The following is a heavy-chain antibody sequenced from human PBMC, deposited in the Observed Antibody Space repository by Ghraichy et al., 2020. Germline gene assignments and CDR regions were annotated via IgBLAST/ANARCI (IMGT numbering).Heavy chain of an antibody. V-gene: IGHV1-69*04. D-gene: IGHD3-10*01. J-gene: IGHJ6*03. Sequence: SVKVSCKASGGTFSSYAISWVRQAPGQGLEWMGRIIPILGIANYAQKFQGRVTITADKSTSTAYMELSSLRSEDTAVYYCARLTMVRGVIEHYYYYMDVWGKGTTVTVSS. CDR2: IIPILGIA. CDR1: GGTFSSYA. CDR3: ARLTMVRGVIEHYYYYMDV.